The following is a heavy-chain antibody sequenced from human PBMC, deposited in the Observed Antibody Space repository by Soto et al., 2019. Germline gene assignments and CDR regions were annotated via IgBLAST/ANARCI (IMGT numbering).Heavy chain of an antibody. V-gene: IGHV3-43*01. CDR3: AKVLGGRYSYGYDYYYGMDV. D-gene: IGHD5-18*01. Sequence: GGSLRLSCAASGFTFDDYTMHWVRQAPGKGLEWVSLISWDGGSTYYADSVKGRFTISRDNSKNSLYLQMNSLRTEDTALYYRAKVLGGRYSYGYDYYYGMDVWGQGTTVTVSS. CDR1: GFTFDDYT. CDR2: ISWDGGST. J-gene: IGHJ6*02.